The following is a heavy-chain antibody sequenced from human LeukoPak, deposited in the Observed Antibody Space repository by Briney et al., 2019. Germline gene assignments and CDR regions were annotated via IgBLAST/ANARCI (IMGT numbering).Heavy chain of an antibody. CDR1: GGSISSYY. V-gene: IGHV4-59*01. CDR3: ARARYVNSFYAFDI. CDR2: LSKSGNT. Sequence: PSEALSLTCPVSGGSISSYYWSWIRLPPGKGLEWIGYLSKSGNTNYSPSLKSRVSIFGDTSKNQFFLKLSSVTAADTAMYYCARARYVNSFYAFDIWGQGTLVTVSS. J-gene: IGHJ3*02. D-gene: IGHD3-9*01.